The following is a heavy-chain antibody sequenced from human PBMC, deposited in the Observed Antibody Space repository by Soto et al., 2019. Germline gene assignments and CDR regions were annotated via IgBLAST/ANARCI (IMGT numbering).Heavy chain of an antibody. V-gene: IGHV4-4*02. CDR1: GGSISTSNW. J-gene: IGHJ4*02. CDR2: IYHSGSA. D-gene: IGHD2-15*01. CDR3: ARSIHCSGFDDFDH. Sequence: QVQLQESGPGLVKPSGTLSLRCAVSGGSISTSNWWSWVRQPPGKGLEWIGEIYHSGSANYGPSLRGRVTISVDKSKNQFSLKLNSVTAADTAVYYCARSIHCSGFDDFDHWGQGTLVTVSS.